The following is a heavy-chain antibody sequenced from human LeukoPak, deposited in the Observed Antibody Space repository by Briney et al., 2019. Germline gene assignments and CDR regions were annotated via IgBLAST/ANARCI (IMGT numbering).Heavy chain of an antibody. CDR2: SNNDGSTT. V-gene: IGHV3-74*01. CDR3: VRALASPDDY. Sequence: GGSLRLSCAASGFTFSRSWVHWVRQAPGKGLVWVSRSNNDGSTTNYADSVKGRFTISRDNAKNTLYLQMNSLRGEDTAVYYCVRALASPDDYWGQGTLVTVSS. J-gene: IGHJ4*02. CDR1: GFTFSRSW.